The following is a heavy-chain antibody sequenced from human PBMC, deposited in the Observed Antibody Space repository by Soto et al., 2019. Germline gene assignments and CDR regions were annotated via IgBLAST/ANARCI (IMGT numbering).Heavy chain of an antibody. D-gene: IGHD6-19*01. Sequence: SVKVSCKASGGTFSSYAISWVRQAPGQGLEWMGGIIPIFGTANYAQKFQGRVTITADESTSTAYMELSSLRSEDTAVYYCAVLGVAGPRNLFYPRAQRTLVTVSA. CDR1: GGTFSSYA. J-gene: IGHJ5*01. V-gene: IGHV1-69*13. CDR2: IIPIFGTA. CDR3: AVLGVAGPRNLFYP.